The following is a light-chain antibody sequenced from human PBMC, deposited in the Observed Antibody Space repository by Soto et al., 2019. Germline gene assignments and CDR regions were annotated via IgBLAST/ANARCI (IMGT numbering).Light chain of an antibody. J-gene: IGKJ2*01. CDR2: DAS. CDR3: QQYGDSPLT. V-gene: IGKV3D-20*01. Sequence: EIVLTQSPATLSLSPGERATLSCGASQSVSSNYIAWYQQKPGLAPRLLIYDASSRATGIPDRFGGSGSGTDFTLTISRLEPEDFAVYYCQQYGDSPLTFGQGTKLEI. CDR1: QSVSSNY.